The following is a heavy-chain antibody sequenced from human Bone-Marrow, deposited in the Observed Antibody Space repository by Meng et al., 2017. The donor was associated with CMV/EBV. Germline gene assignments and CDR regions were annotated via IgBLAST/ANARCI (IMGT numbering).Heavy chain of an antibody. J-gene: IGHJ4*02. CDR1: GFTFSNYW. CDR2: INEDGRIT. Sequence: EVESGESGGGLIQAGGSLRLSCEDSGFTFSNYWMHWVRQVPGEGLVWVSRINEDGRITSYADSVKGRFTISRDNARNTLYLQMNSLRADDSAVYYCARDLSGSRDYWGRGTLVTVSS. CDR3: ARDLSGSRDY. D-gene: IGHD1-26*01. V-gene: IGHV3-74*01.